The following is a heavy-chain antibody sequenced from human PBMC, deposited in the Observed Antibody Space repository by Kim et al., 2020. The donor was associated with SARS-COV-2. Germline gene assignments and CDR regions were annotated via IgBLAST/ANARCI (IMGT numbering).Heavy chain of an antibody. J-gene: IGHJ1*01. CDR1: GFRFGDLA. CDR3: AKDIDIFSGSYVDR. D-gene: IGHD1-26*01. CDR2: ISWNSNLI. V-gene: IGHV3-9*01. Sequence: GGSLRLSCAASGFRFGDLAMHWVRQAPGKGLEWVSGISWNSNLIAYADSVKGRFTISRDNANNSVYLQMNSLRAEDTALYYCAKDIDIFSGSYVDRWGQGTLVTVSS.